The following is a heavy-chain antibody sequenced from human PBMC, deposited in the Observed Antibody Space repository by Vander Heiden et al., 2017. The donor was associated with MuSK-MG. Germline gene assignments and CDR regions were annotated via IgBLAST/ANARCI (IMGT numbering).Heavy chain of an antibody. D-gene: IGHD3-22*01. CDR3: AHHVSSGYYYVSFDY. J-gene: IGHJ4*02. Sequence: QITLTESGPTLVNPTQTPTLTSTFSGFSLSTSGVGVGWIRQPTGKALEWLSVIYWDDDKRYSPSLKSRLTITKDTSKNQVVLTMTNMDPVDTATYYCAHHVSSGYYYVSFDYWGQGTLVTVSS. CDR1: GFSLSTSGVG. V-gene: IGHV2-5*02. CDR2: IYWDDDK.